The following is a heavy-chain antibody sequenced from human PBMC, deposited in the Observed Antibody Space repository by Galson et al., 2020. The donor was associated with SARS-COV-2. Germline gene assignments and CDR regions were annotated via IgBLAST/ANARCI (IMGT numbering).Heavy chain of an antibody. D-gene: IGHD5-12*01. Sequence: GGSLRLSCAASGFTFSSYAMHWVRQAPGKGLEWVAVISYDGSNKYYADSVKGRFTISRDNSKNTLYLQMNSLRAEDTAVYYCARLTFEEKDIVATIGDYWGQGTLVTVSS. CDR2: ISYDGSNK. V-gene: IGHV3-30-3*01. CDR1: GFTFSSYA. J-gene: IGHJ4*02. CDR3: ARLTFEEKDIVATIGDY.